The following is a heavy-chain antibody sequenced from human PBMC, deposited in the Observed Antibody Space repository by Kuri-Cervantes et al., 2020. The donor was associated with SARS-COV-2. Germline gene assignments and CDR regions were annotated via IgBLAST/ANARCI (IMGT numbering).Heavy chain of an antibody. Sequence: SETLSLTCTVSGCSVSSGSYYWSWIRQPPGKGLEWIGYLYYSGSTNYNPPLKSRVTITVDTSKNQFSLKLSSVTAADTAVYYCARDHLPQTYYYDSCVSHAFDIWGQGTMVTVSS. D-gene: IGHD3-22*01. CDR2: LYYSGST. CDR1: GCSVSSGSYY. J-gene: IGHJ3*02. V-gene: IGHV4-61*01. CDR3: ARDHLPQTYYYDSCVSHAFDI.